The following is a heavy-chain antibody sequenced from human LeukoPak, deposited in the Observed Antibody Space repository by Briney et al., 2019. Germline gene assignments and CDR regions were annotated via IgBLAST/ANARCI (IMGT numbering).Heavy chain of an antibody. CDR2: IIPIFGIA. CDR3: ARGPVKDSSVYWTTPYDY. Sequence: SVKVSCKASGGTFSSYAISWVRQAPGQGLEWMGRIIPIFGIANYAQKFQGRVTITADKSTSTAYMELSSLRSEDTAVYYCARGPVKDSSVYWTTPYDYWGQGTLVTVSS. J-gene: IGHJ4*02. CDR1: GGTFSSYA. V-gene: IGHV1-69*04. D-gene: IGHD3-22*01.